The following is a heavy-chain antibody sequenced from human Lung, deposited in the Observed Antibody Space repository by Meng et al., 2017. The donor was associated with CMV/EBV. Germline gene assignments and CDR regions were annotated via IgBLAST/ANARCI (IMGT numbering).Heavy chain of an antibody. J-gene: IGHJ6*02. D-gene: IGHD5-18*01. Sequence: ASVKVSCKVSGYTLTELSMHWVRQAPGKGLEWMGGFDPEDGETIYAQKFQGRVTMTEDTSIDTAYMELSSLRSEDTAVYYCATDGRGYSYGKYYYYYGMDVWGQGTTVTVSS. CDR3: ATDGRGYSYGKYYYYYGMDV. CDR1: GYTLTELS. CDR2: FDPEDGET. V-gene: IGHV1-24*01.